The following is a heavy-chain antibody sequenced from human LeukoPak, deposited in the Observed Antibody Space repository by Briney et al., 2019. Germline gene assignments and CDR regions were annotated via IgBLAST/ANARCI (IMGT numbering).Heavy chain of an antibody. J-gene: IGHJ6*03. D-gene: IGHD4/OR15-4a*01. Sequence: PGGSLRLSCAASGFTFSSYAMSWVRQAPGKGLEWVSAMRGSGGSTYYADSVKGRFTISREYSKNTMYLQMNSLIAGDTAVYYCAKPRDYPYYYYYMDVWGKGTTVTVSS. V-gene: IGHV3-23*01. CDR2: MRGSGGST. CDR1: GFTFSSYA. CDR3: AKPRDYPYYYYYMDV.